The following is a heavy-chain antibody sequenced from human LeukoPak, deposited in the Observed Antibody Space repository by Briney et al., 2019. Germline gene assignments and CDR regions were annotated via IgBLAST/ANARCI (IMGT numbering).Heavy chain of an antibody. CDR1: GFTFSSFA. D-gene: IGHD1-1*01. J-gene: IGHJ3*02. V-gene: IGHV3-20*01. Sequence: GGSLRLSCAASGFTFSSFAMSWVRQAPGKGLEWVSGINWNGGSTGYADSVKGRFTISRDNAKNSLYLQMNSLRAEDTALYHCARWGEATGTAITRGAFDIWGQGTMVTVSS. CDR2: INWNGGST. CDR3: ARWGEATGTAITRGAFDI.